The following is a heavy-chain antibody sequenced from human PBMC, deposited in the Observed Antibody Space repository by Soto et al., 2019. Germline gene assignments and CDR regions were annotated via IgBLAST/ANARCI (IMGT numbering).Heavy chain of an antibody. D-gene: IGHD3-3*01. CDR1: GFTFSSYS. J-gene: IGHJ6*02. Sequence: EVQLVESGGGLVKPGGSLRLSCAASGFTFSSYSMNWVRQALGKGLEWVSSISSSSSYIYYADSVKGRFTISRDNAKNSLYLQMNSLRAEDTAVYYCARDHAYYDFWSGYQVYYYYGMDVWGQGTTVTVSS. CDR2: ISSSSSYI. V-gene: IGHV3-21*01. CDR3: ARDHAYYDFWSGYQVYYYYGMDV.